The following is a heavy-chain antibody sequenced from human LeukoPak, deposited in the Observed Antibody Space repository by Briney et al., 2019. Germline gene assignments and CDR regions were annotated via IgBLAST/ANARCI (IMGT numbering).Heavy chain of an antibody. Sequence: PSETLSLTCAVYGGSFSGYYWSWIRQPPGKGLEWIGEINHSGSTNYNPPLKSRVTISVDTSKNQFSLKLSSVTAADTAVYYCARHVAQPYSSSWYFVDYWGQGTLVTVSS. J-gene: IGHJ4*02. CDR1: GGSFSGYY. CDR3: ARHVAQPYSSSWYFVDY. D-gene: IGHD6-13*01. V-gene: IGHV4-34*01. CDR2: INHSGST.